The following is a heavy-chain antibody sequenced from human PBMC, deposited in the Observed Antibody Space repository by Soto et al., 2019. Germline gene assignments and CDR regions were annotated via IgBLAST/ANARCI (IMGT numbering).Heavy chain of an antibody. V-gene: IGHV4-39*01. CDR1: GGSIRTSNYY. CDR3: SRRVYSGNYPSYFDQ. CDR2: IYYTGYT. D-gene: IGHD1-26*01. J-gene: IGHJ4*02. Sequence: HLQLQESGPGLVKPSETLSLTCTVSGGSIRTSNYYWGWVRQSPGKGLEWIGNIYYTGYTYYSPSLKSRITVAVDTSKKQFSLNMGSVTAADTAVYFCSRRVYSGNYPSYFDQWGRGALVTVSS.